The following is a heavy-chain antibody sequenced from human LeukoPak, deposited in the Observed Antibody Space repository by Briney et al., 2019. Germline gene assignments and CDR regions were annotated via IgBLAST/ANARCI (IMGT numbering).Heavy chain of an antibody. CDR2: INHSGST. CDR3: ARVGRINTMVRGVKRGNFDY. CDR1: GGSFSGYY. J-gene: IGHJ4*02. V-gene: IGHV4-34*01. Sequence: SETLSLTCAVYGGSFSGYYWSWIRQPPGKGLEWIGEINHSGSTNYYPSLKSRVTISVDTSKNQFSLKLSSVTAADTAVYYCARVGRINTMVRGVKRGNFDYWGQGTLVTVSS. D-gene: IGHD3-10*01.